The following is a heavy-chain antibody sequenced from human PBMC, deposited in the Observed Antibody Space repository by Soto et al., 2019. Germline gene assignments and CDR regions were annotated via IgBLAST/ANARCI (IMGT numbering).Heavy chain of an antibody. CDR2: ISTSSGHT. Sequence: GGSLSLSCVASGFTFSDYYMSWIRQAPGKGLESVSYISTSSGHTNFADSVKGRFTISRDNAKNSLYLQMNSLRAEDTSVYYCARVAGYGDCRFDYWGQGTLVTVSS. J-gene: IGHJ4*02. CDR3: ARVAGYGDCRFDY. CDR1: GFTFSDYY. D-gene: IGHD2-21*02. V-gene: IGHV3-11*06.